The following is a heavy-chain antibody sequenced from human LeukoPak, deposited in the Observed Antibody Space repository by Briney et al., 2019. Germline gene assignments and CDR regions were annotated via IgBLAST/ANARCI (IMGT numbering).Heavy chain of an antibody. D-gene: IGHD1-26*01. Sequence: GESLKISCAASGFTFRSFGMHWVRQAPGKGLEWVAFVRNDGNKTYYADSVRGRFTISRDNSKNTLFLQMNTLIPDDTAIYYCAKGSGWELLGFDYWGQGTLVTVSS. CDR3: AKGSGWELLGFDY. V-gene: IGHV3-30*02. CDR2: VRNDGNKT. CDR1: GFTFRSFG. J-gene: IGHJ4*02.